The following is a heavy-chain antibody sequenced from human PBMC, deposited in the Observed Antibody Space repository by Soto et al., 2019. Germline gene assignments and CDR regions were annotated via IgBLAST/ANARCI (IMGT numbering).Heavy chain of an antibody. D-gene: IGHD3-10*01. CDR1: GFTFNTYA. CDR3: ARDLSGREDV. Sequence: GGSLRLSCAASGFTFNTYAMHWVRQAPGKGLDWVAVIWNDGTNEYYSDSVKGRFTISRDNSNNTLFLQMNSLRAEDTAVYYCARDLSGREDVAGQGTTVHVSS. CDR2: IWNDGTNE. V-gene: IGHV3-33*01. J-gene: IGHJ6*02.